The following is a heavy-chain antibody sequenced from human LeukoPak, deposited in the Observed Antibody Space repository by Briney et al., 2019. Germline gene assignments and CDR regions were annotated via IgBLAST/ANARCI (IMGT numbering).Heavy chain of an antibody. D-gene: IGHD6-13*01. J-gene: IGHJ6*03. CDR3: AREGIRAGDALLYYYMDV. CDR1: GFSVNDFY. Sequence: GGSLRLSCAASGFSVNDFYMSWIRQSPGKGLEWISDSSSHGTNVYYADSVKGRFTISRDNAKNSLELQMNSLRAEDTAVYYCAREGIRAGDALLYYYMDVWGKGNTVTVSS. CDR2: SSSHGTNV. V-gene: IGHV3-11*04.